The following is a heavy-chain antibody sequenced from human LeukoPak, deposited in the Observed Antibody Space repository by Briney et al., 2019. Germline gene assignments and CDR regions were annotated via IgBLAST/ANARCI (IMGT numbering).Heavy chain of an antibody. CDR3: ARHFFSCGSGIYSPLGY. J-gene: IGHJ4*02. CDR1: GYSISSGYY. V-gene: IGHV4-59*08. D-gene: IGHD3-10*01. Sequence: SETLSLTCTVSGYSISSGYYWCWIRQPPGKGLEWIGYIYYSGSTTYNPSLKSRVTISVDTSKNQFSLKLNSVTAADTAVYYCARHFFSCGSGIYSPLGYWGQGTLVTVSS. CDR2: IYYSGST.